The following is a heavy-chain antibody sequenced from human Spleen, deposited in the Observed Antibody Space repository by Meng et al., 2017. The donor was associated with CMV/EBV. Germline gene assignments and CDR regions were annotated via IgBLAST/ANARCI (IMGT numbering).Heavy chain of an antibody. CDR3: ARDGYQLSLGMDV. CDR2: ISSSGSTI. Sequence: GGSLRLSCAASGFTFSSYEMNWVRQAPGKGLEWVSYISSSGSTIYYADSVKGRFTISRDNAKNSLYLQMNSLRVDDTAVYYCARDGYQLSLGMDVWGQGTTVTVSS. CDR1: GFTFSSYE. V-gene: IGHV3-48*03. J-gene: IGHJ6*02. D-gene: IGHD3-22*01.